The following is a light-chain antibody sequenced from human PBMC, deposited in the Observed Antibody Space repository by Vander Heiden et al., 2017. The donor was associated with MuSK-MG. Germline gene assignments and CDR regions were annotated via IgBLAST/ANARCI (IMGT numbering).Light chain of an antibody. J-gene: IGKJ5*01. V-gene: IGKV3-11*01. CDR1: QSVNSW. CDR3: QQRSNWPIT. Sequence: ETVLTQSPATLSLSPGERATLSCRASQSVNSWLAWYQQKPGQAPRLLIYDASNRATGIPARFSGSGSGTDFTLTIISLEPEDFAVYYCQQRSNWPITFGQGTRLYIK. CDR2: DAS.